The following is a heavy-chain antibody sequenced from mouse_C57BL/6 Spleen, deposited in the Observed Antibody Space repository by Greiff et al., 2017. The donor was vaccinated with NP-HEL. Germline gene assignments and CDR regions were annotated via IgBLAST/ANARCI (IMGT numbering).Heavy chain of an antibody. CDR1: GYTFTSYG. CDR2: IYPRSGNT. D-gene: IGHD1-2*01. J-gene: IGHJ2*01. V-gene: IGHV1-81*01. CDR3: ARSLDYGSGAYFDY. Sequence: VQLQQSGAELARPGASVKLSCKASGYTFTSYGISWVKQRTGQGLEWIGEIYPRSGNTYYNEKFNGKATLTADKSSSTAYMELRSLTSEDSAVYFCARSLDYGSGAYFDYWGQGTTLTVSS.